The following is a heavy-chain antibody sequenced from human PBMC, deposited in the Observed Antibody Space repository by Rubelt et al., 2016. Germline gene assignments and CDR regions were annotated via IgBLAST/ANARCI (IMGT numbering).Heavy chain of an antibody. CDR1: GFTFGSYA. CDR2: ISDDGSNK. Sequence: VQLVESGGGLVQPGGSLRLSCAASGFTFGSYAMHWVRQAPGKGLEWVAVISDDGSNKYYADSVKGRFTISRDKSKNTLYLQMNSLRAEDTAVYYWSASAPTLFPLVSCEXXXSXXSXXXXGGLAXXFQ. J-gene: IGHJ1*01. CDR3: SASAPTLFPLVSCEXXXSXXSXXXXGGLAXXFQ. D-gene: IGHD6-6*01. V-gene: IGHV3-30*04.